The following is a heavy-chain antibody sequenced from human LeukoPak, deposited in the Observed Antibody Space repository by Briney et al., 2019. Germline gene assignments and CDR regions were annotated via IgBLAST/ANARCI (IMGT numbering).Heavy chain of an antibody. Sequence: SETLSLTCAVSGYSISSGYYWGWIRQPPGKGLEWIGRIYTSGSTNYNPSLKSRVTMSVDTSKNQFSLKLSSVTAADTAVYYCARVPNDNSPKGAFDIWGQGTMVTVSS. D-gene: IGHD4-23*01. J-gene: IGHJ3*02. CDR3: ARVPNDNSPKGAFDI. CDR2: IYTSGST. V-gene: IGHV4-38-2*01. CDR1: GYSISSGYY.